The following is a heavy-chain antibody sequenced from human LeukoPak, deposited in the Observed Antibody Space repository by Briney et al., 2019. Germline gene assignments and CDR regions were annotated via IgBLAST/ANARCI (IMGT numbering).Heavy chain of an antibody. CDR2: ISSSSSTI. Sequence: HAGGSLRLSCAASGFTFSSYSMNWVRQAPGKGLEWVSYISSSSSTIYYADSVKGRFTISRDNAKNSLYLQMNSLRAEDTAVYYCARGRRWLQLRGDYFDYWGRGTLVTVSS. CDR3: ARGRRWLQLRGDYFDY. D-gene: IGHD5-24*01. V-gene: IGHV3-48*01. CDR1: GFTFSSYS. J-gene: IGHJ4*02.